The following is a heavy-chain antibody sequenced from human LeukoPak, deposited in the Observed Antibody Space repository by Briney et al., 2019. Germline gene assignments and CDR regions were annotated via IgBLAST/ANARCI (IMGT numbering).Heavy chain of an antibody. J-gene: IGHJ4*02. CDR3: ARAETEGSSWYGVHYFDY. CDR2: IYYSGST. CDR1: GGSISSYY. V-gene: IGHV4-59*01. D-gene: IGHD6-13*01. Sequence: PSETLSLTCTVSGGSISSYYWSWIRQPPGKGLEWIGYIYYSGSTNYNPSLKSRVTISVDTSKNQFSLKLSSVTAADTAVYYCARAETEGSSWYGVHYFDYWGQGTQVTVSS.